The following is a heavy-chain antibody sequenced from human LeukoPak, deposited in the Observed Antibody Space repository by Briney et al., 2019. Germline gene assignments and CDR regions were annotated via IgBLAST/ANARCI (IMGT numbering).Heavy chain of an antibody. Sequence: PGGSLRLSCAASGFTFSSYSMNWVRQAPGKGLEWVSSISSSSSYIYYADSVKGRFTISRDNAKNSLYLQMNSLRAEDTAVHYCASMILWFGELSSPDAFDIWGQGTMVTVSS. V-gene: IGHV3-21*01. CDR3: ASMILWFGELSSPDAFDI. CDR2: ISSSSSYI. CDR1: GFTFSSYS. J-gene: IGHJ3*02. D-gene: IGHD3-10*01.